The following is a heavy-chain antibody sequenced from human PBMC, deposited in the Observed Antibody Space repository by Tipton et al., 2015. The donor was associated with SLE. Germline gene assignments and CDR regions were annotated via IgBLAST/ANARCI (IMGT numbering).Heavy chain of an antibody. J-gene: IGHJ4*02. CDR1: GGSFSGYY. CDR3: ASRPSIAARPGLYYFDY. V-gene: IGHV4-34*01. CDR2: INHSGST. Sequence: TLSLTCAVYGGSFSGYYWSWIRQPPGKGLEWIGEINHSGSTNYNPSLKSRVTISVDTSKNQFSLKLSSVTAADTAVYYCASRPSIAARPGLYYFDYWGQGTLVTVSS. D-gene: IGHD6-6*01.